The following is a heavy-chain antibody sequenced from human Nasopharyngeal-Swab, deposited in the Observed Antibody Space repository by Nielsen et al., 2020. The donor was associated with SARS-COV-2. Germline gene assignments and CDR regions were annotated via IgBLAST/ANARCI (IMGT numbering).Heavy chain of an antibody. J-gene: IGHJ6*02. CDR3: ARDFYGSGSYYNAYGMDV. Sequence: WIRQPPGKGLERVANIKQDGSEKYYVDSVKGRFTISRDNAKNSLYLQMNSLRAEDTAVYYCARDFYGSGSYYNAYGMDVWGQGTTVTVSS. D-gene: IGHD3-10*01. V-gene: IGHV3-7*01. CDR2: IKQDGSEK.